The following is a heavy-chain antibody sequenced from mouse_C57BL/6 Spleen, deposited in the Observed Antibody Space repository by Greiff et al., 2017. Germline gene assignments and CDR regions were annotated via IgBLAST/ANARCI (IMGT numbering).Heavy chain of an antibody. J-gene: IGHJ4*01. CDR3: ARSGYYDLMDD. CDR1: GYTFTSYT. Sequence: VQLQQSGAELARPGASVTMSCKASGYTFTSYTMHWVKQRPGQGLEWIGYINPSSGYTKYNQKFKDKATLTADKSSSTAYMQLSSLTSEDSAVYYCARSGYYDLMDDWGQGTSVTVSS. CDR2: INPSSGYT. D-gene: IGHD2-4*01. V-gene: IGHV1-4*01.